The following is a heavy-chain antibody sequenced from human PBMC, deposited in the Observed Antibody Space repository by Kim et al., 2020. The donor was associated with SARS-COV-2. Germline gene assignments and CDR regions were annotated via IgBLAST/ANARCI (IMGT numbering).Heavy chain of an antibody. CDR1: GGSISSGDYY. CDR3: ARPFTMVQGARRGDAFDI. J-gene: IGHJ3*02. Sequence: SETLSLTCTVSGGSISSGDYYWSWIRQPPGKGLEWIGYIYYSGSTYYNPSLKSRVTISVDTSKNQFSLKLSSVTAADTAVYYCARPFTMVQGARRGDAFDIWGQGTMVTVSS. D-gene: IGHD3-10*01. CDR2: IYYSGST. V-gene: IGHV4-30-4*01.